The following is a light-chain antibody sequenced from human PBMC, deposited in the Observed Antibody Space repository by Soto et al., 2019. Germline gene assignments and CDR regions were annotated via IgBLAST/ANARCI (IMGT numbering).Light chain of an antibody. Sequence: QMSLYPSSVSASVGDRVTISCQASQGISRSLAWYQQKPGKAPKLLIYAASSLQSGVPSRFSGSGFGTDFTLTISSLQPEDSAIYYCQQADTFPIPFGQGTRLETK. CDR1: QGISRS. CDR3: QQADTFPIP. V-gene: IGKV1D-12*01. CDR2: AAS. J-gene: IGKJ5*01.